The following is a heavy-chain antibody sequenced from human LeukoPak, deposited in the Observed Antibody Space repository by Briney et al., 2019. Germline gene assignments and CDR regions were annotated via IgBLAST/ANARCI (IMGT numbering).Heavy chain of an antibody. CDR1: GGSISSTSYY. V-gene: IGHV4-31*03. D-gene: IGHD3-22*01. J-gene: IGHJ6*02. CDR3: ARGPYYYDSSGYYYYGMDV. CDR2: IYYSGST. Sequence: SKTLSLTCTVSGGSISSTSYYWGWIRQPPGTGLEWIGYIYYSGSTYYNPSLKSRVTISVDTSKNQFSLKLSSVTAADTAVYYCARGPYYYDSSGYYYYGMDVWGQGTTVTVSS.